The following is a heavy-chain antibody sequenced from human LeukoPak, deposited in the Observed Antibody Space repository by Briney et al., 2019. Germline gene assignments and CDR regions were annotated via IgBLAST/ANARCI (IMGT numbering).Heavy chain of an antibody. D-gene: IGHD6-13*01. CDR1: GYSFTSYW. J-gene: IGHJ4*02. V-gene: IGHV5-51*01. Sequence: GESLKISCKGSGYSFTSYWIGWVRQMPGKGLKWTGIIYPGDSDARYSPSFQGQVTPSADKSSSTAYLQWSSLKASDSATYYCARLLRNIAAGVYYFDYWGQGTLVTVSS. CDR3: ARLLRNIAAGVYYFDY. CDR2: IYPGDSDA.